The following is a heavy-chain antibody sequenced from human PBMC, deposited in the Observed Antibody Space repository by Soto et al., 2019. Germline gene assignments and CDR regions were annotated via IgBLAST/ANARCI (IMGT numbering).Heavy chain of an antibody. CDR1: GGSFSGYY. CDR2: INHSGST. CDR3: ARVSWFYYYYGMDV. V-gene: IGHV4-34*01. D-gene: IGHD6-13*01. Sequence: VYGGSFSGYYWSWIRQPPGEGLEWIGEINHSGSTNYNPSLKSRVTISVDTSKNQFSLKLSSVTAADTAVYYCARVSWFYYYYGMDVWGQGTTVTVSS. J-gene: IGHJ6*02.